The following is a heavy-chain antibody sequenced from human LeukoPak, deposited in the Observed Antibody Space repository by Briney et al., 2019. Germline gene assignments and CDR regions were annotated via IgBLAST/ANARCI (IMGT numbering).Heavy chain of an antibody. CDR1: GFALDDYA. J-gene: IGHJ4*02. D-gene: IGHD3-9*01. CDR2: ISWNSGSI. CDR3: AKSPYYDILTGYYFDY. Sequence: GRSLRLSCAASGFALDDYAMHWVRQAPGKGLEWVSGISWNSGSIGYADSVKGRFTISRDNAKNSLYLQMNSLRAEDTALYYCAKSPYYDILTGYYFDYWGQGTLVTVSS. V-gene: IGHV3-9*01.